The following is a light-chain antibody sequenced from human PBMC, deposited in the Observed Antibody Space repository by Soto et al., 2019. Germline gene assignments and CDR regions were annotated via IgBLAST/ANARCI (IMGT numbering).Light chain of an antibody. V-gene: IGLV2-14*01. Sequence: QSARTQPWSVSGFPRESITISCTVTSSDVGGYNYVSWYQQHPGKAPKLMIYEVSNRPSGVSDRFSGSKSGNTASLTISGLQAEDEADYYCGSYTSSRIYVFGAGTKLTVL. CDR2: EVS. CDR3: GSYTSSRIYV. J-gene: IGLJ1*01. CDR1: SSDVGGYNY.